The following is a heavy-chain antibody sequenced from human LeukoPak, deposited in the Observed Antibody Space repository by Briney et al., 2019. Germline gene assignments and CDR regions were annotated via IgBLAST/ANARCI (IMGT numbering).Heavy chain of an antibody. D-gene: IGHD2-2*01. J-gene: IGHJ6*02. Sequence: GGSLRLSCTASGFTFGDYAMSWVRQAPGKGRGWVGFISSKVYGGTTEYAASVKGRFTTSRDDSKSIAYLQMNSLKTEDTAVYYCTRPLGYCSSTSCPSTYYYYGMDVWGQGTTVTVSS. CDR3: TRPLGYCSSTSCPSTYYYYGMDV. V-gene: IGHV3-49*04. CDR1: GFTFGDYA. CDR2: ISSKVYGGTT.